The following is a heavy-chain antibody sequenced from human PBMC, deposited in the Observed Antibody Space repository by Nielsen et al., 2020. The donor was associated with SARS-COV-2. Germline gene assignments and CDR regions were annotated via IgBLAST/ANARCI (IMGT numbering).Heavy chain of an antibody. V-gene: IGHV4-34*01. CDR1: GGSFSGYY. CDR2: INHSGST. Sequence: SETLSLTCAVYGGSFSGYYRSWIRQPPGKGLEWIGEINHSGSTNYNPSLKSRVTISVDTSKNQFSLKLSSVTAADTAVYYCARRSSSGWYGVFDYWGQGTLVTVSS. J-gene: IGHJ4*02. D-gene: IGHD6-19*01. CDR3: ARRSSSGWYGVFDY.